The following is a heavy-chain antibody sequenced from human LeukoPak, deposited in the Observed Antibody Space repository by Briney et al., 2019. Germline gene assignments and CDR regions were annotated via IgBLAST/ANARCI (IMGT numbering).Heavy chain of an antibody. Sequence: GGSLRLSCAPSGFSFSDYAMTWVRQAPGKGLEWVSSISSSSSYIYYADSVKGRFTISRDNAKNSLYLQMNSLRAEDTAVYYCARGIAALLDAFDIWGQGTMVTVSS. CDR1: GFSFSDYA. J-gene: IGHJ3*02. CDR2: ISSSSSYI. V-gene: IGHV3-21*01. CDR3: ARGIAALLDAFDI. D-gene: IGHD6-13*01.